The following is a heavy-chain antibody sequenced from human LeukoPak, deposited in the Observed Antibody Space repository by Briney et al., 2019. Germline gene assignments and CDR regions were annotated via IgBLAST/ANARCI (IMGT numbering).Heavy chain of an antibody. CDR3: ARLYLRDHCSSTSCYGLYFDY. V-gene: IGHV4-38-2*01. D-gene: IGHD2-2*01. CDR1: GYSITSGYY. CDR2: IYHSGST. Sequence: SETLSLTCAVSGYSITSGYYWGWIRQPPGKGLEWIGSIYHSGSTYYNPSLKTRVTISVDTSKNQFSLKLTSVTAADTAVYYCARLYLRDHCSSTSCYGLYFDYWGQGTLVTVSS. J-gene: IGHJ4*02.